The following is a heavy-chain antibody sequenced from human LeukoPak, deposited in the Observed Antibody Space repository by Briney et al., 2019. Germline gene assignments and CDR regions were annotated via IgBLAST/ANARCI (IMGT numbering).Heavy chain of an antibody. Sequence: GESLKISCKGSGYSFTSYWIGWVRQMPGKGLEWMGIIYPDDSDTRYSPSFQGQVTISADKSISTAYLQWSSLKASDTAMYYCARPLGPDSSGYFPGYWGQGTLVTVSS. D-gene: IGHD3-22*01. V-gene: IGHV5-51*01. CDR1: GYSFTSYW. CDR3: ARPLGPDSSGYFPGY. J-gene: IGHJ4*02. CDR2: IYPDDSDT.